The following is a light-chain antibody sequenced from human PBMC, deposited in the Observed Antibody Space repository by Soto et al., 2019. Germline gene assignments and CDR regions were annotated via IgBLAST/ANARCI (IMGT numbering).Light chain of an antibody. CDR3: QQYDDLPLT. CDR2: DAS. Sequence: DLPMTQSPSSLSASVGDRVTITCRASQGIRNYLNWFQQKPGKAPKPLIYDASNLGTGVPSRFSGSGSGTDFTLSISSLQPEDIATYYCQQYDDLPLTFGGGTKVEIK. V-gene: IGKV1-33*01. CDR1: QGIRNY. J-gene: IGKJ4*01.